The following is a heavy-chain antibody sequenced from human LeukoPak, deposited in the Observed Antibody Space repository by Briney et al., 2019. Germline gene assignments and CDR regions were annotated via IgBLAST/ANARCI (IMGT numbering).Heavy chain of an antibody. D-gene: IGHD6-13*01. Sequence: GRSLRLSCAASGFTVSSNYMSWVRQAPGKGLEWVSVIYSGGSTYYADSVKGRFTISREKAKNTQYLQMNSLRAEDTAVYYCARRMAESSSWAFDYWGQGTLVTVSS. CDR3: ARRMAESSSWAFDY. CDR2: IYSGGST. CDR1: GFTVSSNY. J-gene: IGHJ4*02. V-gene: IGHV3-53*01.